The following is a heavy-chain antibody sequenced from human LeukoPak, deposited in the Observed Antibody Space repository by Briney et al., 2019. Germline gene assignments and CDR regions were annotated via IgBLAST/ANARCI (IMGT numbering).Heavy chain of an antibody. CDR1: GFTFSSYW. D-gene: IGHD4-17*01. CDR2: IKQDGSEK. V-gene: IGHV3-7*01. J-gene: IGHJ6*03. CDR3: ARELIMTTVTINYYYYMDV. Sequence: GGSLRLSCAASGFTFSSYWMSWVRQAPGKGLERVANIKQDGSEKYYVDSVKGRFTISRDNAKNSLYLQMNSLRAEDTAVYYCARELIMTTVTINYYYYMDVWGKGTTVTVSS.